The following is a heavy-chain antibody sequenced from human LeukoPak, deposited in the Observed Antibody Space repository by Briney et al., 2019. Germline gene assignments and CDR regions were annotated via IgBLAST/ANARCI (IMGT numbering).Heavy chain of an antibody. V-gene: IGHV3-21*01. J-gene: IGHJ3*02. D-gene: IGHD4-17*01. CDR3: ARDEAGDYGSSDAFDI. CDR2: ISSSSSYI. CDR1: GFTFSSYS. Sequence: NPGGSLRLSCAASGFTFSSYSMNWVRQAPGKGLEWVSSISSSSSYIYYADSVKGRFTISRDNAKNSLCLQMNSLRAEDTAVYYCARDEAGDYGSSDAFDIWGQGTMVTVSS.